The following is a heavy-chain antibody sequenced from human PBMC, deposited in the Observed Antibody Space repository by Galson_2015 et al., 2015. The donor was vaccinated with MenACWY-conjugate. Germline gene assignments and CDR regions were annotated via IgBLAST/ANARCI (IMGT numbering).Heavy chain of an antibody. CDR2: ISSSSYI. V-gene: IGHV3-21*01. CDR3: ARDSVPYSSSSYYYYYYGMDV. D-gene: IGHD6-6*01. Sequence: SLRLSCAASGFTFSSYSMNWVRQAPGKGLEWVSSISSSSYIYYADSVKGRFTISRDNAKNSLYLQMNSLRAEDTAVYYCARDSVPYSSSSYYYYYYGMDVWGQGTTVTVSS. CDR1: GFTFSSYS. J-gene: IGHJ6*02.